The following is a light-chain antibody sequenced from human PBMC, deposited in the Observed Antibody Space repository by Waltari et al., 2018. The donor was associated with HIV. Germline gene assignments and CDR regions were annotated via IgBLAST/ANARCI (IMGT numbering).Light chain of an antibody. CDR3: QAWDKNDVV. J-gene: IGLJ2*01. CDR1: SVGSQA. V-gene: IGLV3-1*01. Sequence: SFELAQPPSVSVSPGETATIPCIVDSVGSQAVFWYFQMSCQDPMLVIYQDDKRPSGIAERFSASKSGRTATLTISGTHAMDEGDYYCQAWDKNDVVFGGGTKLTVL. CDR2: QDD.